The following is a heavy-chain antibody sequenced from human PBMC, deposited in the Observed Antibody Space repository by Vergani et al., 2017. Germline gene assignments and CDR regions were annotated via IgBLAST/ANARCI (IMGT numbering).Heavy chain of an antibody. CDR1: GFTFSDYY. CDR2: ISSSSSYT. Sequence: QVQLVESGGGLVKPGGSLRLSCAAFGFTFSDYYMSWIRQAPGKGLEWVSYISSSSSYTNYADSVKGRFTISRDNAKNSLYLQMNSLRAEDTAVYYCARSGTYYYDSSGYPARYWGQGTLVTVSS. D-gene: IGHD3-22*01. CDR3: ARSGTYYYDSSGYPARY. V-gene: IGHV3-11*05. J-gene: IGHJ4*02.